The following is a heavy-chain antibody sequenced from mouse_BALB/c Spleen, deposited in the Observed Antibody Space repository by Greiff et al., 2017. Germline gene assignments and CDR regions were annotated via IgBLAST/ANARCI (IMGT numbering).Heavy chain of an antibody. J-gene: IGHJ2*01. D-gene: IGHD1-1*01. CDR2: ISSGGGST. Sequence: DVMLVESGGGLVKPGGSLKLSCAASGFAFSSYDMSWVRQTPEKRLEWVAYISSGGGSTYYPDTVKGRFTISRDNAKNTLYLQMSSLKSEDTAMYYCARHYYGSPPYFDYWGQGTTLTVSS. V-gene: IGHV5-12-1*01. CDR3: ARHYYGSPPYFDY. CDR1: GFAFSSYD.